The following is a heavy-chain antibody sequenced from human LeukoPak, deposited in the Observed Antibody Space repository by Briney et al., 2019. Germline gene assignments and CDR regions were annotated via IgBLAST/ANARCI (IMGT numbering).Heavy chain of an antibody. J-gene: IGHJ4*02. D-gene: IGHD6-13*01. CDR3: APFSAVTHYYFDY. V-gene: IGHV3-21*01. CDR1: GITFSSHS. Sequence: PGGFLRLSCAASGITFSSHSLVWVRQAPGKGLGWVSSISPDSGYIYYADSVKGRFTISRDNAENSLFLQMNSLGAEDTAVYYCAPFSAVTHYYFDYWGQGTLVTVSS. CDR2: ISPDSGYI.